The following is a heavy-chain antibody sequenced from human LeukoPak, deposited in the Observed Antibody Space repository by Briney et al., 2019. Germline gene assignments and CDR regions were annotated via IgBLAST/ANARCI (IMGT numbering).Heavy chain of an antibody. V-gene: IGHV4-34*01. CDR1: GGSFSGYY. J-gene: IGHJ4*02. Sequence: SETLSLTCAVYGGSFSGYYWSWIRQPPGQGLEWIGEINHSGSTNYNPSLKSRVTISVDTSKNQFSLKLSSVTAADTAVYYCARHKNRYKAPDFWGQGTLVTVSS. CDR3: ARHKNRYKAPDF. D-gene: IGHD5-24*01. CDR2: INHSGST.